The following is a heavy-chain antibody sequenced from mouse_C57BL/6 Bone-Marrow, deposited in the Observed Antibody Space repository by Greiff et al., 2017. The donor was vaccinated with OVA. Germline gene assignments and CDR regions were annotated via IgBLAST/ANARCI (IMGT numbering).Heavy chain of an antibody. CDR2: IYWDDDK. CDR3: ARLYGSSYEGYAMDY. D-gene: IGHD1-1*01. CDR1: GFSLSTSGMG. J-gene: IGHJ4*01. Sequence: QVTLKVCGPGILQSSQTLSLTCSFSGFSLSTSGMGVSWIRQPSGKGLEWLAHIYWDDDKRYNPSLKSRLTISKDTSRNQVFLKITSVDTADTATYDCARLYGSSYEGYAMDYWGQGTSVTVSS. V-gene: IGHV8-12*01.